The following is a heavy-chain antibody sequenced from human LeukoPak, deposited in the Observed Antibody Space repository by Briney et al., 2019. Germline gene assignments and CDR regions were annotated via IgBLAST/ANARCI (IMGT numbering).Heavy chain of an antibody. D-gene: IGHD1-7*01. CDR2: ISSSSSYI. Sequence: GGSLRLSCAASGFTVSSNYMSWVRQAPGKGLEWVSSISSSSSYIYYADSVKGRFTISRDNAKNSLYLQMNSLRAEDTAVYYCARARSAGTTDYWGQGTLVTVSS. J-gene: IGHJ4*02. CDR1: GFTVSSNY. CDR3: ARARSAGTTDY. V-gene: IGHV3-21*01.